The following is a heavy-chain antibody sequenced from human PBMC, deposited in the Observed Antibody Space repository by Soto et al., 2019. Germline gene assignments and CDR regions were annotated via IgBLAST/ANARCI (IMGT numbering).Heavy chain of an antibody. D-gene: IGHD2-2*01. CDR1: GFTFSTFG. V-gene: IGHV3-33*01. CDR2: IWNDGSNQ. Sequence: QVQLVESGGGVVQPEKSLRLSCAASGFTFSTFGMHWVRQAPGKGLEWVAVIWNDGSNQYYADSVKGRFTISRDNSKNTLYLHMNRLRADDTAVYYCARDRDTYHLALFDDWGQGTLVTVSS. CDR3: ARDRDTYHLALFDD. J-gene: IGHJ4*02.